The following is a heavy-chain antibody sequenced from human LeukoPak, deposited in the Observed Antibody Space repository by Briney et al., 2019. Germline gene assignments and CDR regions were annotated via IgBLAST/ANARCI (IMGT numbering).Heavy chain of an antibody. CDR3: ARVSRGSGGWFDP. D-gene: IGHD3-10*01. V-gene: IGHV3-53*01. CDR2: IYSGGST. CDR1: GFTVSSNY. J-gene: IGHJ5*02. Sequence: GGSLRLSCAASGFTVSSNYMSWVRQAPGKGLKWVSVIYSGGSTYYADSVKGRFTISRDNSKNTLYLQMNSLRAEDTAVYYCARVSRGSGGWFDPWGQGTLVTVSS.